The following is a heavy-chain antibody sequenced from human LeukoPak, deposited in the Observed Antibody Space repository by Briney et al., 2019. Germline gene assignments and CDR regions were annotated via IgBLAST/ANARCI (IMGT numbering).Heavy chain of an antibody. D-gene: IGHD3-3*02. J-gene: IGHJ4*02. CDR1: LGAISSTIYY. CDR2: MYYSGST. CDR3: ARSSTGSYFDY. Sequence: SETLSLTCTVSLGAISSTIYYWSWIRQPPGKGLEWIGYMYYSGSTKYNPSLKSRVTISVDTSKNQFSLKLSSVTAADTAVYYCARSSTGSYFDYWGQGTLVTVSS. V-gene: IGHV4-61*01.